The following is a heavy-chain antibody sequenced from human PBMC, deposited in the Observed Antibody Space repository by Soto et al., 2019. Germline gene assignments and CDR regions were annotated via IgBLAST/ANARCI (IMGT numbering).Heavy chain of an antibody. CDR1: GGSIRSSNW. Sequence: VQLQESGPGLVKPSGTLSLTCAVSGGSIRSSNWWSWVRQPPGKGLEWIGEIHHSGNTSYNPSLQSRLTISVDRSKNQFSLNLNSVTAADTAVYYCARDRRGYGGYGSYYYYGMDVWGQGTSVTVSS. V-gene: IGHV4-4*02. CDR3: ARDRRGYGGYGSYYYYGMDV. CDR2: IHHSGNT. J-gene: IGHJ6*02. D-gene: IGHD5-12*01.